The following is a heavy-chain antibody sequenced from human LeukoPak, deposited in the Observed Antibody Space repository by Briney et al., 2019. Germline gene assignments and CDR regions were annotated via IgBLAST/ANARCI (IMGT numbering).Heavy chain of an antibody. CDR2: ISSAGTT. D-gene: IGHD6-13*01. Sequence: RGSLRLSCVVSGFIVSSSYMSWVRQAPGKGLEWVSIISSAGTTYYADSVKGRFTISRDNSKNTVYLQVNSLRDEDTAVYYCARDLEAANTYYLDYSGQGTMVTVSS. V-gene: IGHV3-66*01. CDR3: ARDLEAANTYYLDY. J-gene: IGHJ4*02. CDR1: GFIVSSSY.